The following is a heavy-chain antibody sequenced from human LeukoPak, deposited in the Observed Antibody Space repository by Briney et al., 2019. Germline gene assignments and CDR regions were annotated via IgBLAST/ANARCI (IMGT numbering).Heavy chain of an antibody. CDR2: ISSRSTYI. Sequence: GGSLRLSCTASGFTFGDYAMSWVRQAPGKGLEWVSSISSRSTYIYYADSVKGRFTISRDNARNSLYLQMNSLRAEDTAVYYCAREESGSSGWYDYWGQGTLVTVSS. CDR1: GFTFGDYA. V-gene: IGHV3-21*01. J-gene: IGHJ4*02. CDR3: AREESGSSGWYDY. D-gene: IGHD6-19*01.